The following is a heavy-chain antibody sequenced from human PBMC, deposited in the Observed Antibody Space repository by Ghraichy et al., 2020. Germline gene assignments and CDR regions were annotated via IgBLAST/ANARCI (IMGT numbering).Heavy chain of an antibody. Sequence: SQTLSLTCTVSDGSISNDYWSWIRQPPGKGLEWIGYIYYSGSTNYNPSLKSRVTISVDTSKNQFSLKLSSVTAADTAVYYCARHLVWGVIISYFDYWGQGTLVTVSS. J-gene: IGHJ4*02. CDR2: IYYSGST. V-gene: IGHV4-59*08. CDR3: ARHLVWGVIISYFDY. D-gene: IGHD3-10*01. CDR1: DGSISNDY.